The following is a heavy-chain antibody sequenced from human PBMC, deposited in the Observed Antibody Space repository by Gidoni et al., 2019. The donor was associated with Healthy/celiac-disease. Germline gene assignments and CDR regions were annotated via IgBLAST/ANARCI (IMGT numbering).Heavy chain of an antibody. J-gene: IGHJ4*02. CDR3: ARGGGSSAVVPLDY. V-gene: IGHV3-33*01. Sequence: QVQLVESGGGVVQPGRSLRLSCAASGFTFSSYGMHWVRQAPGKGLEWVAFIWYDGSNKYYADSVKGRFTISRDNSKNTLYLQMNSLRAEDTAVYYCARGGGSSAVVPLDYWGQGTLVTVSS. D-gene: IGHD6-6*01. CDR1: GFTFSSYG. CDR2: IWYDGSNK.